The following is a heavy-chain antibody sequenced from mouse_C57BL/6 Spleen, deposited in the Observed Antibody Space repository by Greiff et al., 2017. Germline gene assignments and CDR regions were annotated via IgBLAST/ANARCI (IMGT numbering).Heavy chain of an antibody. Sequence: VQLQQSGTELVKPGASVKLSCKATGYTFTSSWMHWLKQRPGQGLEWIGNINPSNGGSTYNEQFKSTATLTVDKSSSTADMQLSSLTAEDSAVYYCARGPGRTNFFFDDRGPGTTLTVSS. CDR3: ARGPGRTNFFFDD. V-gene: IGHV1-53*01. J-gene: IGHJ2*01. D-gene: IGHD2-14*01. CDR1: GYTFTSSW. CDR2: INPSNGGS.